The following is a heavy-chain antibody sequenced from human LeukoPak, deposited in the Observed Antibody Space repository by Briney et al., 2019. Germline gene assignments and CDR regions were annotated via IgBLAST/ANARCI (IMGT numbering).Heavy chain of an antibody. J-gene: IGHJ6*02. D-gene: IGHD6-19*01. Sequence: GESLKISCKDSGYSFTSYWIGWVRQMPGKGLEWMGIIYPGDSGTRYSPSFQGQVTISADKSISTAYLQWSSLKASDTAMYYCARASSGWEYGMDVWGQGTTVTVSS. CDR3: ARASSGWEYGMDV. CDR1: GYSFTSYW. V-gene: IGHV5-51*01. CDR2: IYPGDSGT.